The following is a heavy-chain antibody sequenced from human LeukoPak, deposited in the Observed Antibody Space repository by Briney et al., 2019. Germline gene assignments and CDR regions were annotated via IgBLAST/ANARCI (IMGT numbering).Heavy chain of an antibody. Sequence: GGSLRLSCAASGFTFSSYSMNWVRQAPGKGLEWVSSISSSSSHIYYADSVKGRFTISRDNAKNSLYLQMNSLRAEDTAVYYCARESTVDYFDYWGQGTLVTVSS. J-gene: IGHJ4*02. CDR3: ARESTVDYFDY. CDR2: ISSSSSHI. V-gene: IGHV3-21*01. D-gene: IGHD4-11*01. CDR1: GFTFSSYS.